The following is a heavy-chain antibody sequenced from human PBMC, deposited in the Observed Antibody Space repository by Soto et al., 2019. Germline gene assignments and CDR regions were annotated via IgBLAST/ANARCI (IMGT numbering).Heavy chain of an antibody. CDR1: GFTFSSYS. V-gene: IGHV3-21*01. CDR2: ISSSSSYI. Sequence: PGGSLRLSCAASGFTFSSYSMNWVRQAPGKGLEWVSSISSSSSYIYYADSVKGRFTISRDNAKNSLYLQMNSLRAEDTAVYYCARDEGNCSGGSCYLLYYYMGVWGKGTTVTVSS. CDR3: ARDEGNCSGGSCYLLYYYMGV. J-gene: IGHJ6*03. D-gene: IGHD2-15*01.